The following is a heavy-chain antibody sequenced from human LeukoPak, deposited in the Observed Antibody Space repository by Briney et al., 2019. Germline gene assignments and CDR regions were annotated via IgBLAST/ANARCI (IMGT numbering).Heavy chain of an antibody. CDR2: INQDGSEK. Sequence: GGSLRLSCAASGFTFSGYWMSWVRQAPGKGLEWVANINQDGSEKYYVDSVKGRFTISRDNAKESMYLQMNSLRAEDTAVYYCARDGGGYETYWGQGTPVTVSS. CDR3: ARDGGGYETY. D-gene: IGHD5-12*01. V-gene: IGHV3-7*01. J-gene: IGHJ4*02. CDR1: GFTFSGYW.